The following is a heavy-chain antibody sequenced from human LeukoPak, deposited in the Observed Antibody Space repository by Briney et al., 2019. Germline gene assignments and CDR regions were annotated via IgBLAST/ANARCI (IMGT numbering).Heavy chain of an antibody. Sequence: ASVKVSCKASGYTFTSYGISWVRQAPGQGLEGMGWISAYNGNTSYAQKLQGRVTMTTDTSTSTAYMELRSPRSDDTAVYYCARSCSSTSCPFNWFDPWGQGTLVTVSS. CDR3: ARSCSSTSCPFNWFDP. D-gene: IGHD2-2*01. J-gene: IGHJ5*02. CDR1: GYTFTSYG. V-gene: IGHV1-18*01. CDR2: ISAYNGNT.